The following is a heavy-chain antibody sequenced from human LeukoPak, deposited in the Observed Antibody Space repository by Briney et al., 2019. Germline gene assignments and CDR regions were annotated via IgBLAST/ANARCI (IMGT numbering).Heavy chain of an antibody. D-gene: IGHD5-12*01. J-gene: IGHJ4*02. V-gene: IGHV1-69*04. Sequence: SVKVSCKASVGTFSSYAISWVRQAPGQGVEWMGRIIPILGIANYAQKFQGRVTITEEKSTSTAYMELSRLRSEDTAVYYCARARSGYEEFDYWGQGTLVTVSS. CDR3: ARARSGYEEFDY. CDR1: VGTFSSYA. CDR2: IIPILGIA.